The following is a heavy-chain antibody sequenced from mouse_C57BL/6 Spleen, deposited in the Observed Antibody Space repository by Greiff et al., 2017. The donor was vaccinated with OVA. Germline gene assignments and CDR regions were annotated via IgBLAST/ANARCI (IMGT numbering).Heavy chain of an antibody. CDR2: ISDGGSYT. Sequence: DVMLVESGGGLVKPGGSLKLSCAASGFTFSSYAMSWVRQTPEKRLEWVATISDGGSYTYYPDNVKGRFTISRDNAKNNLYLQMSHLKSEDTAMYYCAREGGGYSNYLDYWGQGTTLTVSS. CDR3: AREGGGYSNYLDY. D-gene: IGHD2-5*01. J-gene: IGHJ2*01. V-gene: IGHV5-4*01. CDR1: GFTFSSYA.